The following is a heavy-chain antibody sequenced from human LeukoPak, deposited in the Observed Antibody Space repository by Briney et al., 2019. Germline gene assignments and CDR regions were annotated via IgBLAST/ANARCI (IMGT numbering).Heavy chain of an antibody. CDR3: ARGLPAALYYFDY. V-gene: IGHV4-59*08. Sequence: PSETLSLTCTVSGGSISSYYWSWIRPPPGKGLEWIGYIYYSGSTYYNPSLKSRVTISVDTSKNQFSLKLSSVTAADTAVYYCARGLPAALYYFDYWGQGTLVTVSS. CDR2: IYYSGST. J-gene: IGHJ4*02. CDR1: GGSISSYY. D-gene: IGHD2-2*01.